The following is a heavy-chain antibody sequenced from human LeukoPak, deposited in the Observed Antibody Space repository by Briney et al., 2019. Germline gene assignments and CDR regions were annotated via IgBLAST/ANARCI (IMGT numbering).Heavy chain of an antibody. V-gene: IGHV3-7*01. J-gene: IGHJ4*02. CDR3: ARPYYDTSGSY. D-gene: IGHD3-22*01. CDR2: IKQDGSEK. CDR1: GFTLSSYW. Sequence: GGSLRLSCAVSGFTLSSYWMSWVRQAPGKGLEWVANIKQDGSEKYYVDSVKGRFTISRDNAKNSVSLQMNSLRAEDTAVYYCARPYYDTSGSYWGQGTLVTVFS.